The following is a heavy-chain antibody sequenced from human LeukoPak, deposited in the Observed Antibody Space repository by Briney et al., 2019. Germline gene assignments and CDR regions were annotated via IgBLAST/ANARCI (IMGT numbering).Heavy chain of an antibody. CDR1: GGSISNGGYY. Sequence: SQTLSLTCTVSGGSISNGGYYWNWIRQHPGKGLEWIGYVYYSGTTSYNPSLKSRVTISLDTSKNQSSLKLSSVTAADTAVYYCARGANWGSPGYWGQGTLVTVSS. J-gene: IGHJ4*02. CDR3: ARGANWGSPGY. D-gene: IGHD7-27*01. V-gene: IGHV4-31*03. CDR2: VYYSGTT.